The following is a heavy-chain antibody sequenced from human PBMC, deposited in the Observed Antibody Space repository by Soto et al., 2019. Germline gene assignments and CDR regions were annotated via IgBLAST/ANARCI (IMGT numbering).Heavy chain of an antibody. CDR1: GGSISSGDYY. V-gene: IGHV4-30-4*01. CDR2: IYYSGST. CDR3: AREGDYDILSGYSPFDP. J-gene: IGHJ5*02. Sequence: QVQLQESGPGLVKPSQTPSLTCTVSGGSISSGDYYWSWIRQPPGKGLEWIGYIYYSGSTYYNPSLKSRVTVSVDTSKNQFSLQLSSVPAADTAVYYCAREGDYDILSGYSPFDPWGQGTLVTVSS. D-gene: IGHD3-9*01.